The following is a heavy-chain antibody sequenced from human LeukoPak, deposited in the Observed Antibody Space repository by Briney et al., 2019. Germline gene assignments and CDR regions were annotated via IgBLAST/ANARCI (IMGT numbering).Heavy chain of an antibody. CDR2: ISSSSSYI. D-gene: IGHD3-3*01. V-gene: IGHV3-21*01. CDR3: ARDARSGFDP. J-gene: IGHJ5*02. CDR1: GFTFSSYS. Sequence: GGSLRLSCAASGFTFSSYSMNWVRQAPGKGLEWVSSISSSSSYIYYADSVKGRFTISGDNAKNSLYLQMNSLRAEDTAVYYCARDARSGFDPWGQGTLVTVSS.